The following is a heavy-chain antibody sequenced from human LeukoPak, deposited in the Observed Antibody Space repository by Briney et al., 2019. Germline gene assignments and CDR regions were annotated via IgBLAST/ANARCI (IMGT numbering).Heavy chain of an antibody. CDR3: ARDTYDILTEGTAFDI. CDR2: IYYSGST. D-gene: IGHD3-9*01. CDR1: GGSISSYY. Sequence: SETLSLTCTVSGGSISSYYWSWIRQPPGKGLEWIGYIYYSGSTNYNPSLKSRVTISVDTSKNQFSLKLSSVTAADTAVYYCARDTYDILTEGTAFDIWGQGTMVTVSS. V-gene: IGHV4-59*01. J-gene: IGHJ3*02.